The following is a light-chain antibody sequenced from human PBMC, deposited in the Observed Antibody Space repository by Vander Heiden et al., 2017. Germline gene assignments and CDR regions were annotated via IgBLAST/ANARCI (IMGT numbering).Light chain of an antibody. Sequence: DIVMTQSPDSLAVSLGERATVNCKSSQSVLYRSNNKNYLAWYQQKPGQPPKLRIYWASTRESGVPDRFSGSGSETDFTLTISSLQAEDVAVYYCQQYYTTPYTFGQGTKLEIK. V-gene: IGKV4-1*01. CDR3: QQYYTTPYT. CDR2: WAS. CDR1: QSVLYRSNNKNY. J-gene: IGKJ2*01.